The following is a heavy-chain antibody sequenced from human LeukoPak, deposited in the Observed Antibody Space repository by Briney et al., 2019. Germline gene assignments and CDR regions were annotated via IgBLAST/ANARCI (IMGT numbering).Heavy chain of an antibody. Sequence: GGSLRLSCAASGFTFSNYAVSWVRHAPGKGLEWVAVISYDGSNKYYADSVKGRFTISRDNSKNTLYLQMNSLRAEDTAVYYCAKDGGQQLVVRPDYWGQGTLVTVSS. CDR3: AKDGGQQLVVRPDY. V-gene: IGHV3-30*18. CDR2: ISYDGSNK. CDR1: GFTFSNYA. D-gene: IGHD6-13*01. J-gene: IGHJ4*02.